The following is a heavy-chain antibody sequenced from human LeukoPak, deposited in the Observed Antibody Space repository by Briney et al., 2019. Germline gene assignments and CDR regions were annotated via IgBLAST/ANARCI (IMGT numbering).Heavy chain of an antibody. V-gene: IGHV3-23*01. D-gene: IGHD2-15*01. CDR3: AKEALEIGTPLLDP. CDR2: ITGSGGST. Sequence: GGSLRLSCAVSGFTFSSYAMRWVRQAPGKGLEWVSGITGSGGSTFYADSVKGRFTMSRDNSKNTLYLQMNGLRGEDTAVYYCAKEALEIGTPLLDPWGQGTLVTVSS. CDR1: GFTFSSYA. J-gene: IGHJ5*02.